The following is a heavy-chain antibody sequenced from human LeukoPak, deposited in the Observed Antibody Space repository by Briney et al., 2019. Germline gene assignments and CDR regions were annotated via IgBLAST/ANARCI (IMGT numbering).Heavy chain of an antibody. Sequence: SETLSLTCTLSGGSISSRSYYWGWIRQPPGKGLEWIGTIYYSGSTYYNPSLKSRVTISVDTSKNQFSLKLSSVTPADTAMYYCARRGTASAVGLGWFDPWGQGTLVTVSS. CDR2: IYYSGST. CDR3: ARRGTASAVGLGWFDP. J-gene: IGHJ5*02. D-gene: IGHD3-16*01. CDR1: GGSISSRSYY. V-gene: IGHV4-39*01.